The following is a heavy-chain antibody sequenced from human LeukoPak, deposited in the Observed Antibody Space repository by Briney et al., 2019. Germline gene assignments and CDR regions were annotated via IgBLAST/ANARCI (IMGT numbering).Heavy chain of an antibody. CDR1: GFTFTTYA. CDR3: ARDMAGDYYDSGSYGYFDY. V-gene: IGHV3-23*01. CDR2: ISGNGGTT. Sequence: GGSLRLSCAASGFTFTTYAMIWVRQAPGKGLEWVSAISGNGGTTYYADSVKGRFTISRDNFKNRLYLQMNNLRAEDTALYYCARDMAGDYYDSGSYGYFDYWGQGTLVTVSS. J-gene: IGHJ4*02. D-gene: IGHD3-22*01.